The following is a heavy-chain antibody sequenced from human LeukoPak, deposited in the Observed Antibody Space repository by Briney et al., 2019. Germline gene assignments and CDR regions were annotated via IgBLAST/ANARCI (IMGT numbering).Heavy chain of an antibody. CDR2: ISYDGSNK. D-gene: IGHD3-10*01. CDR1: GFTFSSYA. V-gene: IGHV3-30-3*01. J-gene: IGHJ3*02. CDR3: ARGGRFGERAAFDI. Sequence: PGGSLRLSCAASGFTFSSYAMHWVRQAPGKGLEWVAVISYDGSNKYYADSVKGRFTISRDNSKNTLYLQMNSLRAEDTAVYCCARGGRFGERAAFDIWGQGTMVTVSS.